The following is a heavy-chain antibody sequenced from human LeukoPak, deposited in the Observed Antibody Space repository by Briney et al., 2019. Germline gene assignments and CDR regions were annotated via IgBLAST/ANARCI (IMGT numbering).Heavy chain of an antibody. J-gene: IGHJ4*02. CDR3: ARGFQAVAGFRYFDY. V-gene: IGHV5-51*01. CDR1: GYSFTSYW. D-gene: IGHD6-19*01. CDR2: IYSGDSDT. Sequence: GESLKISCKGSGYSFTSYWIGWVRQMPGKGLEWMGIIYSGDSDTRYSPSFQGQVTISADKSISTAYLQWSSLKASDTAMYYCARGFQAVAGFRYFDYRGQGTLVTVSS.